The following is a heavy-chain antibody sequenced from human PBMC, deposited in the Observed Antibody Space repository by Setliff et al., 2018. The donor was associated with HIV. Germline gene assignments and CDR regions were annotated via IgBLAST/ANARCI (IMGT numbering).Heavy chain of an antibody. V-gene: IGHV1-3*01. CDR3: ARGLRYFGWLPHLGAFDI. CDR1: GYTFTNYA. Sequence: ASVKVSCKVSGYTFTNYALHWVRQAPGQRLEWMGWINGGNGNTKYSQKFRDRVTITRDTSASTAYMELSSLRSEDTAVYYCARGLRYFGWLPHLGAFDIWGPGTMVTVSS. CDR2: INGGNGNT. D-gene: IGHD3-9*01. J-gene: IGHJ3*02.